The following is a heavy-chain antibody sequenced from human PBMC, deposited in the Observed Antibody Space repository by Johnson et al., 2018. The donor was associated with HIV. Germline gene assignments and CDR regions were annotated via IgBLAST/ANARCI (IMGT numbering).Heavy chain of an antibody. CDR3: AKVGRMTTVVTPGDAFDI. J-gene: IGHJ3*02. V-gene: IGHV3-NL1*01. CDR2: IYSGGST. CDR1: RFTLSTYG. Sequence: QVQLVESGGGVVQRGRSLRLSCAASRFTLSTYGLHWVRQPPGKELEWVAVIYSGGSTYYADSVKGRFTVSRDNSKNTLYVEMNSLRVEDTAVYYCAKVGRMTTVVTPGDAFDIWGQGTKVTVSS. D-gene: IGHD4-23*01.